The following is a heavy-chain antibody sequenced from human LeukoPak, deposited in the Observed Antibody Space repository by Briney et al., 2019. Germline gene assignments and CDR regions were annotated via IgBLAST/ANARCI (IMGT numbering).Heavy chain of an antibody. V-gene: IGHV3-7*01. CDR1: GFTFSSYG. CDR2: INEDGSVK. Sequence: GGSLRLSCAASGFTFSSYGMHWVRQAPGKGLEWVANINEDGSVKHYVDSVKGRFTISRDNAKNSVFVQMNSLRDEDTALYYCATSDDSSGSDWGQGTLVTVSS. D-gene: IGHD3-22*01. CDR3: ATSDDSSGSD. J-gene: IGHJ4*02.